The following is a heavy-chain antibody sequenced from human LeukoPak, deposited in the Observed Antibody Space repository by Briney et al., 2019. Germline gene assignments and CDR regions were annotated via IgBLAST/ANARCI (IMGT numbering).Heavy chain of an antibody. CDR1: RFTFSTYG. CDR3: ARRERLGYSYGRGTLDI. Sequence: PGGSLRLSCAASRFTFSTYGMHWVRQAPGKGLEWVALISYDGINKYYADSVKGRFTVSRDNSKSTLYLQVNSLRAEDTAVYYCARRERLGYSYGRGTLDIWGQGTMVTVSS. D-gene: IGHD5-18*01. CDR2: ISYDGINK. V-gene: IGHV3-30*03. J-gene: IGHJ3*02.